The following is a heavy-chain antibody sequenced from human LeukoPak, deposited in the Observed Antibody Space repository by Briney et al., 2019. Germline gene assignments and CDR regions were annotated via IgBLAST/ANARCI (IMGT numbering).Heavy chain of an antibody. J-gene: IGHJ4*02. Sequence: PSETLSLTCTVSGGSISSYYWSYIRQPPGKGLEWIGYIYYSGSTNYNPSLKSRVTISVDTSKNQFSLKLSSVTAADTAVYYCAISTYYDILTGYYAFDYWGQGTLVTVSS. D-gene: IGHD3-9*01. CDR2: IYYSGST. V-gene: IGHV4-59*01. CDR1: GGSISSYY. CDR3: AISTYYDILTGYYAFDY.